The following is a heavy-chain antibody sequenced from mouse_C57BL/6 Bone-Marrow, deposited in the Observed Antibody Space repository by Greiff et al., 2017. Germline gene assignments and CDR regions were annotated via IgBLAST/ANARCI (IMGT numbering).Heavy chain of an antibody. V-gene: IGHV1-81*01. Sequence: LVESGAELARPGASVKLSCKASGYTFTSYGISWVKQRTGQGLEWIGEIYPRSGNTYYNEKFKGKATLTADKSSSTAYMELRSLTSEDSAVYFCASRRGQLRLFAYWGQGTLVTVSA. CDR3: ASRRGQLRLFAY. J-gene: IGHJ3*01. D-gene: IGHD3-2*02. CDR1: GYTFTSYG. CDR2: IYPRSGNT.